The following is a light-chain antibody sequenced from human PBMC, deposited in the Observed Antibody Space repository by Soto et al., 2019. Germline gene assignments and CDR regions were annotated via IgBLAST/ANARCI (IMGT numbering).Light chain of an antibody. V-gene: IGKV1-5*03. CDR3: QQYDSYSRE. CDR1: QSISNW. Sequence: DIQVTQSPSTLSASVGDRVTITCRASQSISNWLAWYQQKPGKAPTLLIYRASNLEGGVPSRFSGSGSGTEFTLTISSLQPDDFATYYCQQYDSYSREFGQGTKVEIK. J-gene: IGKJ1*01. CDR2: RAS.